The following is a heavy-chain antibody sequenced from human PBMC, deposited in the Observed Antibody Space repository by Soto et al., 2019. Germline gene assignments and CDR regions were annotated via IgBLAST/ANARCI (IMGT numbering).Heavy chain of an antibody. CDR2: IYYSGST. CDR1: GGSISIYY. Sequence: SGTLSLTCTVSGGSISIYYWSWIRQPPGKGLEWIGYIYYSGSTNYNPSLKSRVTISVDTSKNQFSLKLSSVTAGDTAVYYCARTLSFWSGYLRPSMDVAGPYMDVWGKGTPVTVPS. V-gene: IGHV4-59*08. CDR3: ARTLSFWSGYLRPSMDVAGPYMDV. J-gene: IGHJ6*03. D-gene: IGHD3-3*01.